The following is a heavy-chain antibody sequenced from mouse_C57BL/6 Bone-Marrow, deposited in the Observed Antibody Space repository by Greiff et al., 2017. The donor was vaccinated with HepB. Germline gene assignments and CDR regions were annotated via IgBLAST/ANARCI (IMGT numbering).Heavy chain of an antibody. Sequence: VKLQQSGAELMKPGASVKLSCKATGYTFTGYWIEWVKQRPGHGLEWIGEILPGSGSTNYNEKFKGKATFTADTSSNTAYMQLSSLTTEDSAIYYCARSRGYITTVVPYWYFDVWGTGTTVTVSS. CDR2: ILPGSGST. J-gene: IGHJ1*03. V-gene: IGHV1-9*01. CDR1: GYTFTGYW. D-gene: IGHD1-1*01. CDR3: ARSRGYITTVVPYWYFDV.